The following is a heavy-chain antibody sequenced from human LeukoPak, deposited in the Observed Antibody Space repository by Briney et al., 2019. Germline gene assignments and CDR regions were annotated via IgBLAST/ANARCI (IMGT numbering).Heavy chain of an antibody. V-gene: IGHV3-30*02. J-gene: IGHJ5*02. CDR2: IRYDGSNK. Sequence: GGSLRLSCAASGFTFSSYGMHWVRQAPGKGLEWVAFIRYDGSNKYYADSVKGRFTISRDNSKNTLYLQMNSLRAEDTAVYYCAKDGHQQLGLFNWFDPWGQGTLVTVSS. D-gene: IGHD6-6*01. CDR1: GFTFSSYG. CDR3: AKDGHQQLGLFNWFDP.